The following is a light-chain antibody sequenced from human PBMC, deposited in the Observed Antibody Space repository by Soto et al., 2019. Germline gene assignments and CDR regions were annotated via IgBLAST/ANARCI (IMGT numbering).Light chain of an antibody. V-gene: IGKV1-17*01. J-gene: IGKJ1*01. Sequence: DIQMTQFPSSLSASVGDRVTITCRASQGIRNDLGWYQQKPGKAPKRLIYAASSLQSGVPSRFSGSGSATEFPLAISSLQPEDSATFYCLQHSTYPLTFGQGTKVEIK. CDR2: AAS. CDR1: QGIRND. CDR3: LQHSTYPLT.